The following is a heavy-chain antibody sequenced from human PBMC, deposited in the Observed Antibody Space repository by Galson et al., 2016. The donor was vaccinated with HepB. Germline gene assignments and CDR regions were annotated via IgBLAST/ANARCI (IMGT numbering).Heavy chain of an antibody. Sequence: SLRLSCAASGFTFSSYWMHWVRQAPGKGLVWVSRINSDGSSKSYADSVKGRFTISRDNAKNTLYLQMNSLRAEDTAVYYCAKAYGSGSSFYYYYGMDVWGQGTTVTVSS. CDR2: INSDGSSK. D-gene: IGHD3-10*01. J-gene: IGHJ6*02. V-gene: IGHV3-74*01. CDR3: AKAYGSGSSFYYYYGMDV. CDR1: GFTFSSYW.